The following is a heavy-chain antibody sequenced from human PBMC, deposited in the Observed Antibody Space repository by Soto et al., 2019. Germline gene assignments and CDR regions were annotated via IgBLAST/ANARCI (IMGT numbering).Heavy chain of an antibody. CDR2: ISWNSGSI. J-gene: IGHJ4*02. V-gene: IGHV3-9*01. CDR1: GFTFDDYA. Sequence: GGSLRLSCAASGFTFDDYAMHWVRQAPGKGLEWVSGISWNSGSIGYADSVKGRFTISRDNAKNSLYLQMNSLRAEDTALYYCAKDLYGSGSCCFDYWGQGTLVTVSS. D-gene: IGHD3-10*01. CDR3: AKDLYGSGSCCFDY.